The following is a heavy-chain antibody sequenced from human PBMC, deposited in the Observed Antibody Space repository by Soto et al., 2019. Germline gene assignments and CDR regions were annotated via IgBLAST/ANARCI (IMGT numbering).Heavy chain of an antibody. CDR3: ASDMHAGFPHYLDS. CDR2: IYYNGNT. J-gene: IGHJ4*02. Sequence: PSETLSLTCTVSGGSINSHYWSWIRQTPGKGLEWIGHIYYNGNTNYNPPLKSRVTISIDTTKNQLSLKLTSMTAADTAVYYLASDMHAGFPHYLDSWGRGNRVIVCS. CDR1: GGSINSHY. V-gene: IGHV4-59*11. D-gene: IGHD2-8*01.